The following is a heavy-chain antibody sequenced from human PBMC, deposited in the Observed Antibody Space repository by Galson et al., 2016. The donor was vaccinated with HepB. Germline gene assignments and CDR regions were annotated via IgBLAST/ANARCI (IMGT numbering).Heavy chain of an antibody. CDR3: AHRLVSGLQLELDVFDI. J-gene: IGHJ3*02. D-gene: IGHD1-1*01. CDR2: IYGDDDK. V-gene: IGHV2-5*02. CDR1: GFSLNTSAVG. Sequence: PALVKPTQTLTLTCTFSGFSLNTSAVGVGWIRQPPGKALEWLALIYGDDDKRFRPSLKRRLTITKDTSKNQVVLKMTNMDPVDTATYYCAHRLVSGLQLELDVFDIWGQGTMVTVSS.